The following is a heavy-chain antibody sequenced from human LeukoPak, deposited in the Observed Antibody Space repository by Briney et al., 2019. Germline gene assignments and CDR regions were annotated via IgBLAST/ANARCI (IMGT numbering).Heavy chain of an antibody. CDR1: GGSFSGYY. V-gene: IGHV4-59*01. Sequence: SETLSLTCAVYGGSFSGYYWSWIRQPPGKGLEWIGYIYYSGSTNYNPSLKSRVTISVDTSKNQFSLKLSSVTAADTAVYYCARASGVAFDYWGQGTLVTVSS. CDR2: IYYSGST. D-gene: IGHD3-16*01. CDR3: ARASGVAFDY. J-gene: IGHJ4*02.